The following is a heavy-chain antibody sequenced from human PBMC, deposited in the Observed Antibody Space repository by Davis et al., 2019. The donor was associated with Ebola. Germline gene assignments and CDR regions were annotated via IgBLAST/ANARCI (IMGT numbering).Heavy chain of an antibody. CDR1: GFTFSGSA. V-gene: IGHV3-73*01. J-gene: IGHJ4*02. D-gene: IGHD2-15*01. Sequence: GESLKISCAASGFTFSGSAMHWVRQASGKGLEWVGRIRSKANSYATAYAASVKGRFTISRDNSKNTLYLQMNSLRAEDTAVYYCARNARYCGSCADYWGQGTLVTVSS. CDR3: ARNARYCGSCADY. CDR2: IRSKANSYAT.